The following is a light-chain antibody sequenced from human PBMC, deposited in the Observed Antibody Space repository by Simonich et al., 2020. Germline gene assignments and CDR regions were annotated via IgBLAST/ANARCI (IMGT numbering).Light chain of an antibody. CDR3: QQYGSSLMYT. V-gene: IGKV3D-20*01. J-gene: IGKJ2*01. CDR2: DAS. CDR1: QSVSSSY. Sequence: EIVLTQSPGTLSLSPGERATLPCRASQSVSSSYLAWYQQKPGLAPRLLIYDASSRATGIPDRFSGSGSGTDFTLTISRLEPEDFAVYYCQQYGSSLMYTFGQGTKLEIK.